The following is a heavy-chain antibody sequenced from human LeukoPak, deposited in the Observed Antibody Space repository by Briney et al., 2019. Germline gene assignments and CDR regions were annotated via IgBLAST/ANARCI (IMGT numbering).Heavy chain of an antibody. D-gene: IGHD3-3*01. CDR3: ARNARRYDFWSGYYSNYMDV. CDR2: IIPIFGTA. CDR1: GGTFSSYA. V-gene: IGHV1-69*13. Sequence: GASVKVSCKASGGTFSSYAISWVRQAPGQGLEWMGGIIPIFGTANYAQKFQGRVTITADESTSTAYMELSSLRSEDTAVYYCARNARRYDFWSGYYSNYMDVWGKGTTVTVSS. J-gene: IGHJ6*03.